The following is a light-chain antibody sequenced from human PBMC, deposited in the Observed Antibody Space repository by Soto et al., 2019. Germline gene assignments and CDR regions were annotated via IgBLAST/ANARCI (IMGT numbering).Light chain of an antibody. V-gene: IGLV2-8*01. CDR1: SSDVGGYNY. CDR2: EVS. Sequence: QSVLTQPPSASGSPGQSVTISCTGTSSDVGGYNYVSWYQQHPGKAPKLMIYEVSKRPSGVPDRFSGSKSGNTASLTVSGLQAEDEADYYCSSYASSNNFYVFGTGTKVTVL. CDR3: SSYASSNNFYV. J-gene: IGLJ1*01.